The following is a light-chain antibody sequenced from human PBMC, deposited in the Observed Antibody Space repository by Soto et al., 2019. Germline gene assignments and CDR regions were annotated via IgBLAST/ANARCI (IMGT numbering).Light chain of an antibody. CDR1: QSIGSC. J-gene: IGKJ1*01. CDR2: KAS. Sequence: DIQMTQSPSILSASVGDRVTITCRASQSIGSCLAWYQHKPGKAPKLLIYKASSLESGVPLRFSGSGSGTEFTLTISSLQRDDFATYYCQQYSTYSRTFGQGTKV. V-gene: IGKV1-5*03. CDR3: QQYSTYSRT.